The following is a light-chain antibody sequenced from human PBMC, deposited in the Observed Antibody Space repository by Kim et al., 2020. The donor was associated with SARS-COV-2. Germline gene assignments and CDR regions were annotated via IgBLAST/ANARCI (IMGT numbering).Light chain of an antibody. V-gene: IGKV1-6*01. CDR1: QGIRSE. CDR3: LQNYNYPFT. Sequence: AIQMTQSPSSLSASIGDRVTITCRASQGIRSELGWYQQKPGKAPRLLIYAASNLQSGVPSRFSGSGSGTDFTLTINSLQPEDFATYYCLQNYNYPFTFGGGTKVDIK. J-gene: IGKJ4*01. CDR2: AAS.